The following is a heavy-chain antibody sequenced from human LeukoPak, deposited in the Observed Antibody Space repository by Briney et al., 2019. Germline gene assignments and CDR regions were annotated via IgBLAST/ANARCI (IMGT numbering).Heavy chain of an antibody. V-gene: IGHV1-8*01. CDR3: ARSAGSGYDSTMDY. Sequence: ASVKVSCKASGYTFTSYDINWVRQATGQGLEWMGWMNPNSGNTGYAQKFQSRVTITADESTSTAYMELSSLRSEDTAVYYCARSAGSGYDSTMDYWGQGTLVTVSS. J-gene: IGHJ4*02. CDR2: MNPNSGNT. CDR1: GYTFTSYD. D-gene: IGHD5-12*01.